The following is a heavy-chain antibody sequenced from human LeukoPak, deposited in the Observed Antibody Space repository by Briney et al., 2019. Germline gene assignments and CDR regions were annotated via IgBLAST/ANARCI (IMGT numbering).Heavy chain of an antibody. CDR2: ISSSGSTI. V-gene: IGHV3-11*04. J-gene: IGHJ4*02. Sequence: GGSLRLSCAASGFTFSDYYMSWIRQAPGKGLEGVSYISSSGSTIYYADSVKGRFTISRDNAKNSLYLQMNSLRAEDTAVHYCATGYSSSWSYYFDYWGQGTLVTVSS. D-gene: IGHD6-13*01. CDR1: GFTFSDYY. CDR3: ATGYSSSWSYYFDY.